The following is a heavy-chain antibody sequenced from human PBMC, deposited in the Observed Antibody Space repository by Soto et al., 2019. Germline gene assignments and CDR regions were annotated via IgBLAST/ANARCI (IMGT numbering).Heavy chain of an antibody. V-gene: IGHV6-1*01. CDR2: TYYRSKWYN. CDR3: ARDRKGGFVMDV. D-gene: IGHD3-16*01. J-gene: IGHJ6*02. CDR1: GDSVSSNSAA. Sequence: SQTLSLTCAISGDSVSSNSAAWNWIRQSPSRGLEWLGRTYYRSKWYNDYAVSVEGRISINPDTSKNLLSLQLNSVTPEDTAVYYCARDRKGGFVMDVWGQGTTVTVSS.